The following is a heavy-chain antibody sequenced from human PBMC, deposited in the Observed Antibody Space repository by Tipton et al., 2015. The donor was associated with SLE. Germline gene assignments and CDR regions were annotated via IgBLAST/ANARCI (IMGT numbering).Heavy chain of an antibody. CDR2: IYYSGST. V-gene: IGHV4-39*07. CDR3: ARSQGGNYIFDSYGMDV. Sequence: TLSLTCTVSGGSISSSSYYWGWIRQPPGKGLEWIGSIYYSGSTYYDPSLKSRVTISLDTSKNQFSLKLTSVTAADTAVYYCARSQGGNYIFDSYGMDVWGQGTTVTVSS. CDR1: GGSISSSSYY. J-gene: IGHJ6*02. D-gene: IGHD4-11*01.